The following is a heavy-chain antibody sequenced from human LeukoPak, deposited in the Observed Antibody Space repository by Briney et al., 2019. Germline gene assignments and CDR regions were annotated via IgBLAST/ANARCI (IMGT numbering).Heavy chain of an antibody. CDR2: IHTSGST. J-gene: IGHJ4*02. D-gene: IGHD6-19*01. Sequence: AETLSLTCTVSSGSINNYHWSWLRQPAGKGLEWIGQIHTSGSTNYNPPLKSRVTMSIDTPENQFSLTIRSVSAADTVVYYCATRDISSGWSFDYWGQGTLVTVSS. CDR1: SGSINNYH. V-gene: IGHV4-4*07. CDR3: ATRDISSGWSFDY.